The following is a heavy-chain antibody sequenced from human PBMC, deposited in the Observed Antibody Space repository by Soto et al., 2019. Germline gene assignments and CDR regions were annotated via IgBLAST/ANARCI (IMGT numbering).Heavy chain of an antibody. J-gene: IGHJ4*02. Sequence: QITLKESGPTLVKPTQTLTLTCTFSGFSLSSSGVGVGWIRQPPGKALEWLTFIYWDDDKRYSPSLKSRLTITKTTSKNQVVLTLTNMDPLDTATYYCARLVVAGSTYYCDSWGQGTLLTVSS. D-gene: IGHD2-15*01. CDR2: IYWDDDK. V-gene: IGHV2-5*02. CDR3: ARLVVAGSTYYCDS. CDR1: GFSLSSSGVG.